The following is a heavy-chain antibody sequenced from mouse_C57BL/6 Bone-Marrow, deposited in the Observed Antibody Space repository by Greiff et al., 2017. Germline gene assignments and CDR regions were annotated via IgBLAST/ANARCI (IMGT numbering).Heavy chain of an antibody. D-gene: IGHD2-1*01. V-gene: IGHV1-4*01. CDR3: ARCEVGKYPCAMEY. CDR2: INPSCGYT. Sequence: VQLQQSGAELARPGASVKMSCKASGYTFTSYSMHWVKQRPGQGLEWIGYINPSCGYTKYNQKFKDKATLTADTSSSTAYMPLSSLTAEDSAVYYCARCEVGKYPCAMEYGGQGASVTV. CDR1: GYTFTSYS. J-gene: IGHJ4*01.